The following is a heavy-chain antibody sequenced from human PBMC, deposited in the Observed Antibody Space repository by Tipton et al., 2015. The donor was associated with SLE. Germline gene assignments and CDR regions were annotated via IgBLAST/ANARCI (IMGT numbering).Heavy chain of an antibody. CDR3: ARIEYDDAFDI. CDR1: GGSFSGYY. Sequence: TLSLTCAVYGGSFSGYYWSWIRQPPGKGLEWIGEINHSGSTNYNPSLKSRVTISVDTSKNQFSLKLSSVTAADTAVYFCARIEYDDAFDIWGQGTMVTVSS. J-gene: IGHJ3*02. V-gene: IGHV4-34*01. D-gene: IGHD2-2*01. CDR2: INHSGST.